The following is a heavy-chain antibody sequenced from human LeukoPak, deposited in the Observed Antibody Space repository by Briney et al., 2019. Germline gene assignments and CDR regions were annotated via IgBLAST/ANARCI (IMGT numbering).Heavy chain of an antibody. CDR2: IKDDGGET. Sequence: GGSLRLSCAASGFTFSETWMSWVRQAPGKGLEWVAAIKDDGGETDYVDSVKGRFTIFRDNAKNSLYLQMNSLTAEDTAVYYCATYSNWVAGDVWGQGTTVSVSS. J-gene: IGHJ6*02. V-gene: IGHV3-7*01. D-gene: IGHD7-27*01. CDR3: ATYSNWVAGDV. CDR1: GFTFSETW.